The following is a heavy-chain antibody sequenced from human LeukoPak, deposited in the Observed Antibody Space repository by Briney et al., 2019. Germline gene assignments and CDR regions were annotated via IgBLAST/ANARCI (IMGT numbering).Heavy chain of an antibody. V-gene: IGHV3-64*04. CDR2: ISSNGGST. J-gene: IGHJ3*02. CDR3: ARAAPYYYDSSGYSAFDS. Sequence: GALRLSCSASGFTFSSYAMHWVRQAPGKGLEYVSAISSNGGSTYYADSVKGRFTISRDNSKNTLYLQMSSLRAEDTAVYYCARAAPYYYDSSGYSAFDSWGQGTMVTVSA. CDR1: GFTFSSYA. D-gene: IGHD3-22*01.